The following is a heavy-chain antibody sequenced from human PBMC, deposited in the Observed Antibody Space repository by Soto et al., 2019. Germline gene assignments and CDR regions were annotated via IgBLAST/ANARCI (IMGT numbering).Heavy chain of an antibody. V-gene: IGHV4-34*01. Sequence: SETLSLTCSLSGGSFSNYYWTWIRQPPGAGLEWIGEVNDSGSTSYSPALKSRVTISVDSSKNQFSLILTSITAADRAVYFCARCQYHGSAGFYTIRYFYGVDVWGQGTTGTV. J-gene: IGHJ6*02. CDR2: VNDSGST. CDR1: GGSFSNYY. D-gene: IGHD3-22*01. CDR3: ARCQYHGSAGFYTIRYFYGVDV.